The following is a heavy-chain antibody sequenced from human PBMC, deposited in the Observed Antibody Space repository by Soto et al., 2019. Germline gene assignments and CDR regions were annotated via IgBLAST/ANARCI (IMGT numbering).Heavy chain of an antibody. D-gene: IGHD2-15*01. J-gene: IGHJ6*03. V-gene: IGHV4-59*01. CDR3: ARDGGDCSGGSCYGLHYHMDV. CDR1: GGSISSYY. CDR2: IYYSGST. Sequence: SETLSLTCTVSGGSISSYYWSWIRQPPGKGLEWIGYIYYSGSTNYNPSLKSRVTISVDTSKNQFSLKLSSVTAADTAVYYCARDGGDCSGGSCYGLHYHMDVWGKGTTVTVSS.